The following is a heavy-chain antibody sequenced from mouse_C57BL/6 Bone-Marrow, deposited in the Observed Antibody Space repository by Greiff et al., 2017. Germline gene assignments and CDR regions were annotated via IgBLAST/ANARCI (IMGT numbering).Heavy chain of an antibody. D-gene: IGHD2-4*01. J-gene: IGHJ2*01. V-gene: IGHV5-12*01. CDR3: ARHDDSNYFDY. CDR1: GFTFSDYY. CDR2: ISNGGGST. Sequence: EVKVVESGGGLVQPGGSLKLSCAASGFTFSDYYMYWVRQTPEKRLEWVAYISNGGGSTYYPDTVKGRFTIYRDNAKNTLYLQMSRLKSEDTARYYCARHDDSNYFDYWGQGTTLTVSS.